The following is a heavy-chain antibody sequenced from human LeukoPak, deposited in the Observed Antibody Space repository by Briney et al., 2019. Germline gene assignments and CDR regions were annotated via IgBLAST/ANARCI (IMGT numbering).Heavy chain of an antibody. Sequence: SETLSLTCAVYGGSFSGYYWSWIRQPLGKGLEWIGEINHSGSTNYNPSLKSRVTISVDTSKNQFSLKLSSVTAADTAVYYCARGGRGYSYGHLDYWGQGTLVTVSS. CDR2: INHSGST. D-gene: IGHD5-18*01. J-gene: IGHJ4*02. CDR1: GGSFSGYY. V-gene: IGHV4-34*01. CDR3: ARGGRGYSYGHLDY.